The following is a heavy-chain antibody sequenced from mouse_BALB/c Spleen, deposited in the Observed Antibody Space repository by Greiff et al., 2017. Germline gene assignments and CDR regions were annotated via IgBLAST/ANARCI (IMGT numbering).Heavy chain of an antibody. CDR1: GFTFSSYG. CDR2: ISSGGSYT. CDR3: ARHAQLGRYFDY. Sequence: EVKLVESGGDLVKPGGSLKLSCAASGFTFSSYGMSWVRQTPDKRLEWVATISSGGSYTYYPDSVKGRFTISRDNAKNTLYLQMSSLKSEDTAMYYCARHAQLGRYFDYWGQGTTLTVSS. J-gene: IGHJ2*01. V-gene: IGHV5-6*02. D-gene: IGHD4-1*02.